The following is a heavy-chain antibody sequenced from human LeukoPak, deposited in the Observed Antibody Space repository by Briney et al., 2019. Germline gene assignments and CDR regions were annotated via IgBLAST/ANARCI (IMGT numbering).Heavy chain of an antibody. CDR2: MYYSGST. Sequence: SETLPLTCTVSGGSISSSSYYWGWIRQPPGKGLEWIGSMYYSGSTHYNASLKSRVTISVDTSKNQFSLKLSSVTAADTAVYLCARLASDYYGSGSYYYYMDVWGKGTTVTVSS. CDR3: ARLASDYYGSGSYYYYMDV. V-gene: IGHV4-39*01. CDR1: GGSISSSSYY. D-gene: IGHD3-10*01. J-gene: IGHJ6*03.